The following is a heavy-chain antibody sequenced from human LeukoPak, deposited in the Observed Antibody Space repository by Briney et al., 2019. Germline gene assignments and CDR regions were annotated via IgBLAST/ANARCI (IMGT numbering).Heavy chain of an antibody. CDR3: AREATLRKGIDY. CDR1: GASISSTSYY. Sequence: SDTLSLTCTVSGASISSTSYYWGWIRQPPGKGLEWIGSTYYRGTTYYNPSLKSRVTISVDTSKNQFSLQLSSVTAADTAVYYCAREATLRKGIDYWGQGTLVTVSS. V-gene: IGHV4-39*07. J-gene: IGHJ4*02. D-gene: IGHD1-26*01. CDR2: TYYRGTT.